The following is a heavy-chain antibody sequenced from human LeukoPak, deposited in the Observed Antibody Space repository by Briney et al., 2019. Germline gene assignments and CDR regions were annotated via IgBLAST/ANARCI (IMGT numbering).Heavy chain of an antibody. D-gene: IGHD3-22*01. CDR1: GYTFTGYY. V-gene: IGHV1-2*02. J-gene: IGHJ4*02. Sequence: GASVKVSCKASGYTFTGYYMHWVRQAPGQGLEWMGWINPNSGGTNYAQKFQGRVTMTRDTSISTAYMELSRLRSDDTAVYYCARGRVDDSSGYYYVWVSLLDYWGQGTLVTVSS. CDR3: ARGRVDDSSGYYYVWVSLLDY. CDR2: INPNSGGT.